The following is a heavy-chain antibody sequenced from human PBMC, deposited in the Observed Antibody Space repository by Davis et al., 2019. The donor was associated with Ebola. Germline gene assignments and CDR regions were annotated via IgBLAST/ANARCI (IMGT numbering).Heavy chain of an antibody. Sequence: GSLRLSCKGSGYSFTSYWIVWVRQMPGKGLECMGIIFPGDSDTRYSPSFRGQVTISADKSIRTAYLQWSSLKASDTAMYYCARLRRTITGMDDGFDVWGQGTKVTVSS. CDR2: IFPGDSDT. J-gene: IGHJ3*01. V-gene: IGHV5-51*01. CDR3: ARLRRTITGMDDGFDV. D-gene: IGHD1-20*01. CDR1: GYSFTSYW.